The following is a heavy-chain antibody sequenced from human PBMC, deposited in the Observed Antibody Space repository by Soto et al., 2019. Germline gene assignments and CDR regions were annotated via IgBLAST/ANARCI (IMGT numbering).Heavy chain of an antibody. D-gene: IGHD3-22*01. V-gene: IGHV1-8*01. CDR1: VYSFSRYD. J-gene: IGHJ4*02. Sequence: AALKVSSRASVYSFSRYDIIYAPPATGQGLEWMGWMSPNSGNTGYAQKFQGRVTMTRNTSISTAYVELSGLRSEDTAVYYWARGHDSSGYYYVYWGQGTPLTSSS. CDR2: MSPNSGNT. CDR3: ARGHDSSGYYYVY.